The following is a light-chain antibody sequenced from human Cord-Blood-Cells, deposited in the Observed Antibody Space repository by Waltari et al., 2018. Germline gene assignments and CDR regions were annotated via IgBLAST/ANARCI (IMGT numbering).Light chain of an antibody. CDR3: QQYNNWPSIT. J-gene: IGKJ5*01. CDR1: QSVSSN. Sequence: EIVMTQSPATLSVSPGERATLSCRASQSVSSNLAWYQQKPGQAPRLLIYGASTRATGIPARFSGSGSGTEFTLTISSLQSEDFAVYNCQQYNNWPSITFGQRTRLEI. CDR2: GAS. V-gene: IGKV3-15*01.